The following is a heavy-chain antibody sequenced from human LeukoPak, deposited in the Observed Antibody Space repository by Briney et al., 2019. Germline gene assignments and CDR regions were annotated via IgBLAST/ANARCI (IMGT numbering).Heavy chain of an antibody. D-gene: IGHD4-23*01. CDR1: GGSISSGVYY. J-gene: IGHJ1*01. CDR3: ARHGDGGPVEYFRH. V-gene: IGHV4-39*01. Sequence: SETLSLTCTVSGGSISSGVYYWAWIRQPPGKGLEWVGSIYYRGNTYYNPSLKSRVTLSVDTSKNQFSLNLSSVTAADTAVYYCARHGDGGPVEYFRHWGQGTLVTVSS. CDR2: IYYRGNT.